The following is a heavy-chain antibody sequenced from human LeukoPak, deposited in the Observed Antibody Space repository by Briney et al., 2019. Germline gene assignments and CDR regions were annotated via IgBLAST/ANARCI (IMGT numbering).Heavy chain of an antibody. D-gene: IGHD3-22*01. J-gene: IGHJ4*02. CDR2: INPNSGGT. CDR3: ARDLQSSSGYYYVVGY. CDR1: GYTFTGYY. V-gene: IGHV1-2*02. Sequence: ASVKVSCKASGYTFTGYYVHWVRQAPGQGLEWMGWINPNSGGTNYAQKFQGRVTMTRDTSISTAYMELSRLRSDDTAVYYCARDLQSSSGYYYVVGYWGQGTLVTVSS.